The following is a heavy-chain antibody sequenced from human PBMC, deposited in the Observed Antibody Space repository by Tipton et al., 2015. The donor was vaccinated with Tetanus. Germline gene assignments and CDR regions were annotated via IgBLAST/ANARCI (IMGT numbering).Heavy chain of an antibody. J-gene: IGHJ4*02. CDR2: IDYRGNT. D-gene: IGHD3-3*01. Sequence: TLSLTCTVSGDSIDGGFKNCGWIRQQPGKGLEWIGYIDYRGNTYYNPSLRRRVTFSFDTSENQFSLKLTSVTAADTAVYYCARANYDFPKKGPFDSWGQGTLVIVSS. V-gene: IGHV4-31*03. CDR1: GDSIDGGFKN. CDR3: ARANYDFPKKGPFDS.